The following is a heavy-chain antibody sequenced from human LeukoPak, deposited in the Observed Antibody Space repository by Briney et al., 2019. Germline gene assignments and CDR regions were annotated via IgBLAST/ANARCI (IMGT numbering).Heavy chain of an antibody. V-gene: IGHV4-59*01. CDR2: IYYSGST. Sequence: SSETLSLTCTVSGGSISSYYWSWIRQPPGKGLEWIGYIYYSGSTNYNPSLKSRVTISVDTSKNQFSLKLSFVTAADTAVYYCARVKYYDILTGYDAFGIWGQGTMVTVSS. D-gene: IGHD3-9*01. CDR1: GGSISSYY. CDR3: ARVKYYDILTGYDAFGI. J-gene: IGHJ3*02.